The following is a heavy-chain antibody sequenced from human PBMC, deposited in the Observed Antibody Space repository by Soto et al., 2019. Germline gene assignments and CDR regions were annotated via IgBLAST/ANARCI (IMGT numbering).Heavy chain of an antibody. J-gene: IGHJ5*02. Sequence: SETLPSPALSLVAPSAVVVTTGAGSASPQGRGWSGLGYIHNSGLTYYNPSLGSRVTISLDTSKKQYSLRLTSVTAADTAVYYCARLGFCSGDRCRPDRWGQGTLVTVS. V-gene: IGHV4-39*07. CDR2: IHNSGLT. CDR3: ARLGFCSGDRCRPDR. CDR1: VAPSAVVVTT. D-gene: IGHD2-15*01.